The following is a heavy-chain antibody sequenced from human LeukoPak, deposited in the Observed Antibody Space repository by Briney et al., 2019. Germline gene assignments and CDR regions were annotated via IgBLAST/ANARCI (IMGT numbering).Heavy chain of an antibody. D-gene: IGHD6-13*01. CDR2: INHSGST. V-gene: IGHV4-34*01. Sequence: PSETLSLTCAVYGGSFSGYYWSWIRQPPGEGLEWIGEINHSGSTNYNPSLKSRVTISVDTSKNQFSLKLSSVTAADTAVYYCARGSAAGISYWGQGTLVTVSS. J-gene: IGHJ4*02. CDR1: GGSFSGYY. CDR3: ARGSAAGISY.